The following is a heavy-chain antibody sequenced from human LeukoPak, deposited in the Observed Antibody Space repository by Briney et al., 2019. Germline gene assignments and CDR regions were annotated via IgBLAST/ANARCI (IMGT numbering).Heavy chain of an antibody. CDR3: ARYYDFWSGTKYYFDY. V-gene: IGHV1-2*02. D-gene: IGHD3-3*01. Sequence: VASVKVSCKASGYTFTGYYMHWVRQAPGQGLEWMGWINPNSGGTNYAQKFQGRVTMTRDTSISTAYMELSRLRSDDTAVYYCARYYDFWSGTKYYFDYWGQGTLVTVPS. J-gene: IGHJ4*02. CDR2: INPNSGGT. CDR1: GYTFTGYY.